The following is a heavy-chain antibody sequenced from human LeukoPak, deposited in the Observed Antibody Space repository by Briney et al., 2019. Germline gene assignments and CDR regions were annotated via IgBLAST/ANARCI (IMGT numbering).Heavy chain of an antibody. V-gene: IGHV3-33*01. Sequence: PGGSLRLSCAASGFTFSSYGMHWVRQAPGKGLEWVAVIWYDGSNKYYADSVKGRFTISRDNSKNTLYLQMNSLRAEDTAVYYCARDSYYGSGSYPPHWGQGTLVTVSS. CDR3: ARDSYYGSGSYPPH. CDR1: GFTFSSYG. CDR2: IWYDGSNK. J-gene: IGHJ4*02. D-gene: IGHD3-10*01.